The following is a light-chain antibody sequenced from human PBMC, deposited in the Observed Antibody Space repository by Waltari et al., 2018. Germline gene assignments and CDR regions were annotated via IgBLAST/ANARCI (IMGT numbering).Light chain of an antibody. Sequence: QSALTQSPSASGSPGQSVTISCTGTSSDVGGYNYVSWYQQHPDKAPKLMIYEVNKRPSGVPDRFSGSKSGNTASLTVSGLQAEDEADYYCSSFAGSTDLVFGGGTKLTVL. CDR3: SSFAGSTDLV. J-gene: IGLJ2*01. V-gene: IGLV2-8*01. CDR1: SSDVGGYNY. CDR2: EVN.